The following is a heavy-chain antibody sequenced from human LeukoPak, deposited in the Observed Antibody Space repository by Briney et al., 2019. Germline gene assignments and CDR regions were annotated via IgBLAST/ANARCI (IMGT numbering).Heavy chain of an antibody. D-gene: IGHD6-6*01. V-gene: IGHV1-69*05. Sequence: SVKVSCKASGYTFSSYAISWVRQAPGQGLEWMGGIIPIFGTANYAQKFQGRVTITTDESTSTAYMELSSLRSEDTAVYYCARHEYSSSSPDYWGQGTLVTVSS. J-gene: IGHJ4*02. CDR1: GYTFSSYA. CDR2: IIPIFGTA. CDR3: ARHEYSSSSPDY.